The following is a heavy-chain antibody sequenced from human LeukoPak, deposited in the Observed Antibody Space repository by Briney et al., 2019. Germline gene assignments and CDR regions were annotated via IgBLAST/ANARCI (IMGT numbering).Heavy chain of an antibody. D-gene: IGHD3-10*01. CDR2: INPSGGST. Sequence: ASVKVSCKASGYTFTSYYMHWVRQAPGQGLEWMGIINPSGGSTSYAQKFQGRVTMTRDMSTSTVYMELSSLRSEDTAVYYCARDLNSYYYGSGSLDFDYWGQGTLVTVSS. J-gene: IGHJ4*02. CDR1: GYTFTSYY. CDR3: ARDLNSYYYGSGSLDFDY. V-gene: IGHV1-46*01.